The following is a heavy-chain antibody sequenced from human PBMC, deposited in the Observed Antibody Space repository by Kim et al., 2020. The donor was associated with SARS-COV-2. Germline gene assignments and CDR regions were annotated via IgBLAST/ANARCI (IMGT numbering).Heavy chain of an antibody. Sequence: GGYLRLSCAASGFTLSIYWMHWVRQVPGKGLVWASFINRDETSTMYADSVKGRFTISRDNAKNTLYLQMTSLRVEDTGVYYTARDPAPAGWFDRWGPGVLVAVSA. CDR3: ARDPAPAGWFDR. J-gene: IGHJ5*02. CDR2: INRDETST. V-gene: IGHV3-74*03. CDR1: GFTLSIYW.